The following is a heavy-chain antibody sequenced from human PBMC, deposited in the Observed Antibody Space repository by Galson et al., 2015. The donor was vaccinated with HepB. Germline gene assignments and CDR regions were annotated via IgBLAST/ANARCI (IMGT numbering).Heavy chain of an antibody. Sequence: SLRLSCAASGFTFSSYAMSWVRQAPGKGLEWVSAISGSGGSTYYADSVKGRFTISRDNSKNTLYLQMNSLRAEDTAVYYCATPSNSGGWYIGAFDIWGQGTMVTVSS. CDR1: GFTFSSYA. CDR2: ISGSGGST. J-gene: IGHJ3*02. V-gene: IGHV3-23*01. CDR3: ATPSNSGGWYIGAFDI. D-gene: IGHD6-19*01.